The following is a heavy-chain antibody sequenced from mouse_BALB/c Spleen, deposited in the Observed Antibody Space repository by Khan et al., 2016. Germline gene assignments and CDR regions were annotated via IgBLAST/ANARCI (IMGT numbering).Heavy chain of an antibody. CDR1: GYSFTGYN. Sequence: EVELQESGPDLVQPGASVKLSCKASGYSFTGYNMNWVQQSTGKSLEWIGDIGPYYGGTNYNQKFKGKATLTVDKSYSTVYMQLKSLTSEDSAVYFCYSRGDYDGFAYWGQGTLVTVSA. CDR3: YSRGDYDGFAY. D-gene: IGHD2-4*01. J-gene: IGHJ3*01. CDR2: IGPYYGGT. V-gene: IGHV1S135*01.